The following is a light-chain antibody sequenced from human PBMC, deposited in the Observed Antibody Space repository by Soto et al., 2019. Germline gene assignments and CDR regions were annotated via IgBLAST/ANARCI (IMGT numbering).Light chain of an antibody. J-gene: IGKJ4*01. CDR3: QQYGSSKLT. CDR2: GAS. Sequence: EIVLTQSPDTLSFSPGERATLSCWASQSVSSSYLAWYQQKPGQAPRLLIYGASSRATGIPDRFSGSGSGTDFTLTISRLEPEDFALYYCQQYGSSKLTFGGGTKVEIK. V-gene: IGKV3-20*01. CDR1: QSVSSSY.